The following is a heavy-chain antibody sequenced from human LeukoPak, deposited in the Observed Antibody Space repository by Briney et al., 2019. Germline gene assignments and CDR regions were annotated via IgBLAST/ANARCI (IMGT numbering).Heavy chain of an antibody. CDR1: GGSLNPYY. CDR3: ARTTSSYYNYTDV. V-gene: IGHV4-59*01. J-gene: IGHJ6*03. Sequence: SETLSLTCNVSGGSLNPYYWSYIRQSPGKGLEWIGNIHYNGRPNYNPSLKSRVTISLDTSKKQFSLRLRSVTAADTAVYFCARTTSSYYNYTDVWGKGTTVTISS. CDR2: IHYNGRP. D-gene: IGHD1-1*01.